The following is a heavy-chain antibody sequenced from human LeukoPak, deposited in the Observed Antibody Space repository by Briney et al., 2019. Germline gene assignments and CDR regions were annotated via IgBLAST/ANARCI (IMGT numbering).Heavy chain of an antibody. CDR3: ARATWDSSGYYYAY. J-gene: IGHJ4*02. D-gene: IGHD3-22*01. V-gene: IGHV3-21*01. Sequence: GGSLRLSCAASGFTFSSYSMNWVRQAPGKGLEWASSISSSSSYIYYADSVKGRFTISRDNAKNSLYLQMTSLRAEDTALYYCARATWDSSGYYYAYWGQGTLVTVSS. CDR1: GFTFSSYS. CDR2: ISSSSSYI.